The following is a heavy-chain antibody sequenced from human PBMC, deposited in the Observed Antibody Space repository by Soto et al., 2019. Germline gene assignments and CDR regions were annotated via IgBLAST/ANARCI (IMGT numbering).Heavy chain of an antibody. V-gene: IGHV1-18*04. Sequence: ASVKVSCKASGYTFTSYGISWVRQAPGQGLEWMGWISAYNGNTNYAQKLEGRVTMTTDTSTSTAYMELRSLRSDDTAVYYCARRKGVSSWGNAFDIWGQGTMVTVSS. CDR1: GYTFTSYG. CDR2: ISAYNGNT. CDR3: ARRKGVSSWGNAFDI. J-gene: IGHJ3*02. D-gene: IGHD3-16*01.